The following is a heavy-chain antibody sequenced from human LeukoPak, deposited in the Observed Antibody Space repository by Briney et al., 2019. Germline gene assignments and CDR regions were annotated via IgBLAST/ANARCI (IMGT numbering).Heavy chain of an antibody. D-gene: IGHD2-2*03. CDR3: ARVWVSGYCSSTSCSDY. CDR2: INPNSGGT. V-gene: IGHV1-2*02. J-gene: IGHJ4*02. Sequence: ASVNVSCKASGGTFSSYAISWVRQATGQGLERMGWINPNSGGTNYAQKFQGRVTMTRDTSISTAYMELSRLRSDDTAVYYCARVWVSGYCSSTSCSDYWGQGTLVTVSS. CDR1: GGTFSSYA.